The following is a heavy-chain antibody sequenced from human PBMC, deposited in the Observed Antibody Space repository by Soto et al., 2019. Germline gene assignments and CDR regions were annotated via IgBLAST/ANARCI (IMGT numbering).Heavy chain of an antibody. Sequence: QLQLQESGPGLMKPSETLSLTCTVSGGSISSSSYYWGWIRQPPGKGLEWIGSIYYSGSTYYNPSLKSRVTISVDTSKNQFSLKLSSVTAADTAVYYCARVAAAGETYYYYYGMDVWGQGTTVTVSS. CDR3: ARVAAAGETYYYYYGMDV. CDR2: IYYSGST. D-gene: IGHD6-13*01. CDR1: GGSISSSSYY. J-gene: IGHJ6*02. V-gene: IGHV4-39*01.